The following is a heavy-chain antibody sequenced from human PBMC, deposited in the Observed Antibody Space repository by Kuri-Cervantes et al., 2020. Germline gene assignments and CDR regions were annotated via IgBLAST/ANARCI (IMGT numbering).Heavy chain of an antibody. CDR3: ARASPYFDY. J-gene: IGHJ4*02. CDR2: IGTAGDT. Sequence: GESLKISYAASGFTFSSYDMHWVRQATGKGLEWVSAIGTAGDTYYPGSVKGRFTISRDNSKNTLYLQMNSLRAEDTAVYYCARASPYFDYWGQGTLVTVSS. CDR1: GFTFSSYD. V-gene: IGHV3-13*01.